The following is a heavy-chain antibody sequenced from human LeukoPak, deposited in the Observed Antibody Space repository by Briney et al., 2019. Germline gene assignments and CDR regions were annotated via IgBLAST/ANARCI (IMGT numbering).Heavy chain of an antibody. CDR1: GFTFSSYW. V-gene: IGHV3-7*03. CDR2: IKQDGSEK. D-gene: IGHD7-27*01. CDR3: ARTPPNWGADY. Sequence: GGSLRLSCAASGFTFSSYWMSWVRQAPGKGLEWVANIKQDGSEKYYVDSVKGRFTISRDNAKNSLYLQMNSLKSEDTAVYYCARTPPNWGADYWGQGTLVTVSS. J-gene: IGHJ4*02.